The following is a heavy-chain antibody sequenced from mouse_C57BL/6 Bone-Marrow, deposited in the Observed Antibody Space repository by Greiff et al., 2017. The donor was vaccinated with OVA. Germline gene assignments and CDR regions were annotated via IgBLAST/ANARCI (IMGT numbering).Heavy chain of an antibody. J-gene: IGHJ4*01. CDR2: IDPETGGT. D-gene: IGHD2-5*01. Sequence: QVQLKESGAELVRPGASVTLSCKASGYTFTDYEMHWVKQTPVHGLEWIGAIDPETGGTAYNQKFKGKAILTADKSSSTAYMELRSLTSEDSAVYYDTRVYSNDYAIDYWGQGTSVTVTS. CDR3: TRVYSNDYAIDY. CDR1: GYTFTDYE. V-gene: IGHV1-15*01.